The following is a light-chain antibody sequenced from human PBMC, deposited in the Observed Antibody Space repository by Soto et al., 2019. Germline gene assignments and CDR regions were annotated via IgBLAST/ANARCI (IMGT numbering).Light chain of an antibody. J-gene: IGKJ4*01. CDR2: GAS. CDR1: QNINNW. V-gene: IGKV1-5*01. Sequence: DIPMTQSPSTLSASVGDRVTITCRARQNINNWLAWYQQKPGKAPNLLIYGASTLASGVPSRFSGSGSGTEFTLTISGLQPDDFGTYYCLSYNHYFGGGTKVEMK. CDR3: LSYNHY.